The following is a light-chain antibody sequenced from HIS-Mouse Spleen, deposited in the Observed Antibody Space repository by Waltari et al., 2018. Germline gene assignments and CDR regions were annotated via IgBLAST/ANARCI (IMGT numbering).Light chain of an antibody. CDR1: QRISSW. CDR3: QQYNSSWT. J-gene: IGKJ1*01. CDR2: KAS. Sequence: DIQMTQSPSTLSASVGDRVTSTCRASQRISSWLAWYQQKPGKAPKLLIYKASSLESGVPSRFSGSGSGTEFTLTISSLQPDDFATYYCQQYNSSWTFGQGTKVEIK. V-gene: IGKV1-5*03.